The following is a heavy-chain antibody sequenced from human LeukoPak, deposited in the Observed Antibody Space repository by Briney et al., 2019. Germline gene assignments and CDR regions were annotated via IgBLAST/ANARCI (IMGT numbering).Heavy chain of an antibody. Sequence: GGSLRLSCAAFQFTFRNYWMSWVRQAPGKGLEWLANIKEDGSDKNYVDSVKGRFTISRDNAKNSLYLHMNSLRGEDTAVYYCARGEWGFDYWGQGTLVTVSS. V-gene: IGHV3-7*04. D-gene: IGHD1-26*01. J-gene: IGHJ4*02. CDR1: QFTFRNYW. CDR2: IKEDGSDK. CDR3: ARGEWGFDY.